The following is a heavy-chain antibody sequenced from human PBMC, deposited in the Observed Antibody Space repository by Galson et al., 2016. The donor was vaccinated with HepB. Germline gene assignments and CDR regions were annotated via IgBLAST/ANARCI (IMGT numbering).Heavy chain of an antibody. CDR2: IRSKRYAGTT. Sequence: SLRLSCATSGFTFGDYAMGWFRQAPGKGLEWVGFIRSKRYAGTTEYAASVKGRFTISRDDSESSAYLQMNSLKTEDTAVYFCSRDIAPTSYDSSGHYYFDYWGQGALVTVSS. J-gene: IGHJ4*02. V-gene: IGHV3-49*03. CDR1: GFTFGDYA. D-gene: IGHD3-22*01. CDR3: SRDIAPTSYDSSGHYYFDY.